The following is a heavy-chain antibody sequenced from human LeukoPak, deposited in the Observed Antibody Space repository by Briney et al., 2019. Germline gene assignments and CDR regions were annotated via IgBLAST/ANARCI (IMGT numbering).Heavy chain of an antibody. CDR1: GFTFSSYS. CDR3: AKILRELPTEFDY. D-gene: IGHD1-26*01. CDR2: ISGSGGST. J-gene: IGHJ4*02. Sequence: PGGSLRLSCAASGFTFSSYSMSWVRQAPGKGLEWVSAISGSGGSTYYADSVKGRFTISRDNSKNTLYLQMNSLRAEDTAVYYCAKILRELPTEFDYWGQGTLVTVSS. V-gene: IGHV3-23*01.